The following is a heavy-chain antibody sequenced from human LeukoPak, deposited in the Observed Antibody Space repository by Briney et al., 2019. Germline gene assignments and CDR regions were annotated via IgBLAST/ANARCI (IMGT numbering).Heavy chain of an antibody. V-gene: IGHV3-21*01. CDR1: GFSFSSYN. CDR3: ARGGPYYYDSSGYYYGYYYYYMDV. J-gene: IGHJ6*03. D-gene: IGHD3-22*01. CDR2: ITSSSTYT. Sequence: GGSLRLSCAASGFSFSSYNMNWVRQTPGKGLEWVSSITSSSTYTFYADSAKGRFTISRDNARNSLYLQMNSLRAEDTAVYYCARGGPYYYDSSGYYYGYYYYYMDVWGKGTTVTVSS.